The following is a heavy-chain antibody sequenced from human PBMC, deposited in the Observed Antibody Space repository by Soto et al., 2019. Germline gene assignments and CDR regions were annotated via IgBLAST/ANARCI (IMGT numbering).Heavy chain of an antibody. J-gene: IGHJ6*02. Sequence: SVKVSCKASGGTFTNYAFSWVRQAPGQVLEWMGGIIPIFGTPFYAQKFQRRVTITADESTRTASMELSSLRSDDTAVYYCARERSVGYCITTTCPNPFYYYAMDVWGQGTTVTVSS. CDR1: GGTFTNYA. CDR2: IIPIFGTP. D-gene: IGHD2-2*01. V-gene: IGHV1-69*13. CDR3: ARERSVGYCITTTCPNPFYYYAMDV.